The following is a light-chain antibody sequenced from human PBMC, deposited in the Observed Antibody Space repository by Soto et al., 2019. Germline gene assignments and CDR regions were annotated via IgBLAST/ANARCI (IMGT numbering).Light chain of an antibody. CDR2: EAS. Sequence: DIQMTQSPSSLSASVGDRVTITCRASQSISGWLAWYQQKPGKAPKLLIYEASTLESGVPSRFRGSGSGTEFTLTVNSLQPDDFATYYCQQYNIYPYTFGQGTKLEIK. CDR3: QQYNIYPYT. J-gene: IGKJ2*01. V-gene: IGKV1-5*03. CDR1: QSISGW.